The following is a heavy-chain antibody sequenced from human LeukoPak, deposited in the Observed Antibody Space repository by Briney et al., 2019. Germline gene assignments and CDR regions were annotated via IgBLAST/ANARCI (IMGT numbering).Heavy chain of an antibody. J-gene: IGHJ4*02. V-gene: IGHV4-39*01. CDR2: IYYSGST. CDR3: ARQSRGSSSSRDYFDY. Sequence: SETLSLTCTVSGGSISSSTYYWGWIRQPPGKGLEWIGSIYYSGSTYYNPSLKNRVTISVDTSKNHFSLNLSSVTAADTAVYYCARQSRGSSSSRDYFDYWGQGTLVTVSS. D-gene: IGHD6-6*01. CDR1: GGSISSSTYY.